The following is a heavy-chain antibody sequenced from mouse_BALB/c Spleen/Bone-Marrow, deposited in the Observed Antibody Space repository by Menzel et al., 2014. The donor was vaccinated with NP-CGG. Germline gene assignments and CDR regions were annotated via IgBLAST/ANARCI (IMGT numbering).Heavy chain of an antibody. CDR1: GYTFTSYW. Sequence: VQLQQSGAELVKPGASVKMSCKASGYTFTSYWMHWVKQRPGQGLEWIGVIDPSDSYTSYNQKFKGKATLTVDTSSSTAYMQLSSLTSEDSAVYYCTRRGYYAMDYWGRGTSVTVSS. CDR3: TRRGYYAMDY. J-gene: IGHJ4*01. CDR2: IDPSDSYT. V-gene: IGHV1S127*01.